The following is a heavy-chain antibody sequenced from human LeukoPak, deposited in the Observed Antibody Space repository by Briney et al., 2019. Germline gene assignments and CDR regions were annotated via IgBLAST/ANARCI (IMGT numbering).Heavy chain of an antibody. V-gene: IGHV4-30-4*01. CDR2: IYYSGST. CDR1: GGSISSGDYY. D-gene: IGHD1-26*01. J-gene: IGHJ4*02. Sequence: SSETLSLTCTVSGGSISSGDYYWSWIRQPPGKGLEWIGYIYYSGSTYYNPSLKSRVTISVDTSKNQFSLKLSSVTAADTAVYYYARTGREGTDYWGQGTLVTVSS. CDR3: ARTGREGTDY.